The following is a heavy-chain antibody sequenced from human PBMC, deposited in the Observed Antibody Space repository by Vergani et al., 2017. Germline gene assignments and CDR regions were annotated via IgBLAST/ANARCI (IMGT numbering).Heavy chain of an antibody. Sequence: EVQLVESGGGLVQPGGSLRLSCAASGFTFSSYWMSWVRQAPGKGLEWVANIKQDGSEKYYVDSVKGRFTISRDNAKNSLYLQMNSLRAEDTAVYYCARDSGHYDFWSGYYYYYYYMDVWGKGP. J-gene: IGHJ6*03. CDR2: IKQDGSEK. CDR3: ARDSGHYDFWSGYYYYYYYMDV. V-gene: IGHV3-7*01. D-gene: IGHD3-3*01. CDR1: GFTFSSYW.